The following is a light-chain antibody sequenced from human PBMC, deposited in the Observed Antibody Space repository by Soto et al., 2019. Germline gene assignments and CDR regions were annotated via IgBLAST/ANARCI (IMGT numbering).Light chain of an antibody. Sequence: QSVLTQPPSASGSPGQSVAISCTGTSSDVGGYNYVSWYQQHPGKAPKLMIYEVNKRPSGVPDRFSGSKSGNTASLTVSGLQAEDEADYYCSSYAGSSNVFGTGTKANV. CDR1: SSDVGGYNY. J-gene: IGLJ1*01. CDR3: SSYAGSSNV. V-gene: IGLV2-8*01. CDR2: EVN.